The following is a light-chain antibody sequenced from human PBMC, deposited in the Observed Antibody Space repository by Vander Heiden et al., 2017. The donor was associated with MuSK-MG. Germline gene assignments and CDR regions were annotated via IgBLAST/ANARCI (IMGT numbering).Light chain of an antibody. Sequence: GQSITISCTGTSSDVGGYNYVSWYQQHPGKAPKLMIYDVSNRPSGVSNRFSGSTSGNTASLTISGLQAEDEADYYCSSYTSSSTYVFGTGTKVTVL. J-gene: IGLJ1*01. CDR2: DVS. CDR3: SSYTSSSTYV. V-gene: IGLV2-14*03. CDR1: SSDVGGYNY.